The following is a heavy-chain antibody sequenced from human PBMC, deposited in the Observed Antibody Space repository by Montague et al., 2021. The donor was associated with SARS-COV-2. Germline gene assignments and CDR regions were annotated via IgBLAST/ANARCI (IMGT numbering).Heavy chain of an antibody. CDR1: GDSVSSNIAT. Sequence: CAISGDSVSSNIATWNWIRQSPSRGLGWLGRTYYRSKWYNDYAESVKSRITIDPDTSKHQFSLHLDSVSPEDTAVYYCARMPVGSKYYFDFWGQGTLVTVSS. J-gene: IGHJ4*02. D-gene: IGHD4-11*01. CDR3: ARMPVGSKYYFDF. CDR2: TYYRSKWYN. V-gene: IGHV6-1*01.